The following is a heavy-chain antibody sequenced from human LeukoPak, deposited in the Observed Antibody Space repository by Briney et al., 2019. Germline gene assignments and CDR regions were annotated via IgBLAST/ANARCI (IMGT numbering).Heavy chain of an antibody. J-gene: IGHJ4*02. D-gene: IGHD5-24*01. Sequence: SETLSLTCTVSGGSISSSGYYWVWIRQPPGKGLEWIGSIYYSGNTYYNPSLKSRFTISVDTSKNQFSLKLSSVTAADTAVYYCARVRDGYNYLNGYYFDYWGQGTLVTVSS. CDR1: GGSISSSGYY. CDR2: IYYSGNT. V-gene: IGHV4-39*07. CDR3: ARVRDGYNYLNGYYFDY.